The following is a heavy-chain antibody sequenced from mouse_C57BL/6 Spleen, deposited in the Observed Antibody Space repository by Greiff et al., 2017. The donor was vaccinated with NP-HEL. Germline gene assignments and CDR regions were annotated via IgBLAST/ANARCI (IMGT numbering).Heavy chain of an antibody. D-gene: IGHD1-1*01. Sequence: EVQLQQSGPELVKPGASVKISCKASGYTFTDYYMNWVKQSHGKSLEWIGDINPNNGGTSYNQKFKGKATLTVDKSSSTAYMELRSLTSEDSAVYYCARSDDYYGYWGQGTTLTVSS. CDR3: ARSDDYYGY. CDR1: GYTFTDYY. V-gene: IGHV1-26*01. CDR2: INPNNGGT. J-gene: IGHJ2*01.